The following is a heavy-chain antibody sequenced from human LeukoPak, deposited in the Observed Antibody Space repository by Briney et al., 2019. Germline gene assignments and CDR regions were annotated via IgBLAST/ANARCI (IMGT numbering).Heavy chain of an antibody. Sequence: GGSLRLSCAASGFTFSSYAMHWVRQAPGKGLEWVAVISYAGNNKYYADSVKGRFTISRDNSKNTLYLQMNSLRVEDTAVYYCARGQHRVRSSGDSFDIWGQGTMVTVSS. J-gene: IGHJ3*02. CDR1: GFTFSSYA. D-gene: IGHD3-10*01. V-gene: IGHV3-30*04. CDR3: ARGQHRVRSSGDSFDI. CDR2: ISYAGNNK.